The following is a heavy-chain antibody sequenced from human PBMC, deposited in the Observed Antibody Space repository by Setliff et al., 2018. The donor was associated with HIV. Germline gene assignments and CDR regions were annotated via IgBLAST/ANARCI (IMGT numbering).Heavy chain of an antibody. D-gene: IGHD5-18*01. Sequence: SETLSLTCTVSGGSISSSVYYWGWIRQPPGKGLEWIGSIYYSGSTYYNPSLKSRVTMSVDTSKNQFSLKLSSVTAADTAVFYCARGGYSYGFGRHRAYFQYWGQGTQVTVSS. CDR1: GGSISSSVYY. CDR2: IYYSGST. J-gene: IGHJ1*01. V-gene: IGHV4-39*07. CDR3: ARGGYSYGFGRHRAYFQY.